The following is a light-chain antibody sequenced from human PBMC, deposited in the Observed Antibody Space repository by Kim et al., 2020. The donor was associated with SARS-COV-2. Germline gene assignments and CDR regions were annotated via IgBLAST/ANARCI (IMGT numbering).Light chain of an antibody. J-gene: IGKJ4*01. CDR3: QHYGSSSLT. Sequence: EIVLTQSPGTLSLSPGERATLSCWASQSVSSTYLAWYQQKPGQAPRLLISGASNRATGIPDRFSGSRSGTDFTLTISRLEPEDFAVYYCQHYGSSSLTFGGGTKLEIK. CDR1: QSVSSTY. V-gene: IGKV3-20*01. CDR2: GAS.